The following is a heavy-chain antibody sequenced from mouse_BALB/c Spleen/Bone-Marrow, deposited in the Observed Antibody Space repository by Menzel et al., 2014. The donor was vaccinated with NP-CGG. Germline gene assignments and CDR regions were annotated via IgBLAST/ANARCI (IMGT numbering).Heavy chain of an antibody. J-gene: IGHJ4*01. V-gene: IGHV3-5*02. CDR1: GISITTGNYR. Sequence: QVVESGPGLVKPSQTVSLTCTVTGISITTGNYRWSWIRQFPGNKLERIGYIYYSGTITYNPSLTSRTTITRDTSKSQFILEMNSLTAEDTATYYCARDGGLRGYAMDYWGQGTSVTVTS. D-gene: IGHD2-4*01. CDR2: IYYSGTI. CDR3: ARDGGLRGYAMDY.